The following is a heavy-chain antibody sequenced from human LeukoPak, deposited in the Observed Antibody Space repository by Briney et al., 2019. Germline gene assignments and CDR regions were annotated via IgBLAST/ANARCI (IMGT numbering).Heavy chain of an antibody. CDR1: GFTFSSYS. Sequence: GGSLRLSCAASGFTFSSYSMNWVRQAPGKGLEWVANIKKDGSEKYYVDSVKGRFTISRDNAKTSLYLQMNSLRAEDTAVYYCARHLSGITGYTYGRGIDYWGQGTLVTVSS. V-gene: IGHV3-7*01. J-gene: IGHJ4*02. CDR2: IKKDGSEK. CDR3: ARHLSGITGYTYGRGIDY. D-gene: IGHD5-18*01.